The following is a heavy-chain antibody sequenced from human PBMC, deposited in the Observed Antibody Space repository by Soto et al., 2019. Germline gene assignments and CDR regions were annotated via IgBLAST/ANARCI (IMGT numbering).Heavy chain of an antibody. D-gene: IGHD6-19*01. Sequence: SVKVSCKASGYIFTGYYMHWVRQAPVQGLEWMGWINPNSGGTNYAQRFQGRVTMTRDTSISTAYMELSRLRSDDTAVYYCARPLYSSSGYWGQGTLVTVSS. J-gene: IGHJ4*02. CDR3: ARPLYSSSGY. V-gene: IGHV1-2*02. CDR2: INPNSGGT. CDR1: GYIFTGYY.